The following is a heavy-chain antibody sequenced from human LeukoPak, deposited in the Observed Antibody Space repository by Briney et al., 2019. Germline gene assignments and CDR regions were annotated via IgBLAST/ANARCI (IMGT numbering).Heavy chain of an antibody. CDR3: SKNSAFSSGWSVY. CDR1: GFTFSSYA. J-gene: IGHJ4*02. D-gene: IGHD6-19*01. CDR2: ISGSGGIT. V-gene: IGHV3-23*01. Sequence: GGSLRLSCAASGFTFSSYAMSWVRQAPGKGLEWVSAISGSGGITYYADSVKGRFTISRDNSKNTLYLQMYSLTAEDTAVYYCSKNSAFSSGWSVYWGQGTLVTVSS.